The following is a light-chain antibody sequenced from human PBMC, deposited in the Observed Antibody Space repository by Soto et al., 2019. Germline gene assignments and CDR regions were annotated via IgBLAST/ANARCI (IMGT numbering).Light chain of an antibody. Sequence: EIVMTQSPATLFVSPGEGATLSCRASQTVSDDLAWYQQKPGQAPRLLIYGASTRATDIPARFSGGGSGTEFTLTISSLQSEDSAIYYCQQYHDWPPITFGPGTKV. CDR1: QTVSDD. J-gene: IGKJ3*01. V-gene: IGKV3-15*01. CDR2: GAS. CDR3: QQYHDWPPIT.